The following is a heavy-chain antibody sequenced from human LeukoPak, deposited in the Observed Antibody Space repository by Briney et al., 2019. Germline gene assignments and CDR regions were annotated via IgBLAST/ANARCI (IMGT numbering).Heavy chain of an antibody. CDR3: ARDLLYYYDSSGYYGYFDY. Sequence: SETLSLTCTVSGGSISSYYWSWIRQPPGKGLEWIGYIYYSGSTNYNPSLKSRVTISVDTSKNQFSLKLSSVTAADTAVYYCARDLLYYYDSSGYYGYFDYWGQGTLVTVSS. V-gene: IGHV4-59*01. D-gene: IGHD3-22*01. CDR1: GGSISSYY. CDR2: IYYSGST. J-gene: IGHJ4*02.